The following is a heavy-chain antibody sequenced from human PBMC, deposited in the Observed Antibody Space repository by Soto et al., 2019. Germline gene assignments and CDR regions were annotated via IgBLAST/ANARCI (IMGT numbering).Heavy chain of an antibody. V-gene: IGHV3-30*18. D-gene: IGHD6-13*01. CDR1: GFTFSSYG. Sequence: QVQLVESGGGVVQPGRSLRLSCAASGFTFSSYGMHWVRQAPGKGLEWVAVISYDGSNKYYADSVKGRFTISRDNSKNTLYLQMNSLRAEDTAVYYCAKDISAAGADPFDPWGQGTLVTVSS. CDR2: ISYDGSNK. J-gene: IGHJ5*02. CDR3: AKDISAAGADPFDP.